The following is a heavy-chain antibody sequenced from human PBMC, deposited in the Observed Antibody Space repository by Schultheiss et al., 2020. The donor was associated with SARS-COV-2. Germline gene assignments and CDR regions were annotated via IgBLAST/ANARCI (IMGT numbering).Heavy chain of an antibody. Sequence: GSLRLSCTVSGGSISSYYWSWIRQPAGKGLEWIGRIYTSGSTNYNPSLRSRVTMSVDTSKNQFSLQMISVTPEDTAVYYCAKDRGAVGGDWGRGTLVTVSS. CDR2: IYTSGST. CDR1: GGSISSYY. J-gene: IGHJ4*02. D-gene: IGHD2-21*01. CDR3: AKDRGAVGGD. V-gene: IGHV4-4*07.